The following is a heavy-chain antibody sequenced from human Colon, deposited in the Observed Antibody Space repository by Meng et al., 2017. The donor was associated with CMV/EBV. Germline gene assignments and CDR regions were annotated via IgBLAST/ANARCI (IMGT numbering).Heavy chain of an antibody. V-gene: IGHV3-23*01. CDR1: GFIFNNYA. D-gene: IGHD1-1*01. Sequence: VQWWESGGGLLQRGGSLRLSCAASGFIFNNYALAWVRQAPGKGLEWVSSISASGATTYYADSVRGRFTISRDNSRDTVYLQMTSLRAEDTAVYYCATVTGTLDPSHYWGQGTLVTVSS. CDR3: ATVTGTLDPSHY. CDR2: ISASGATT. J-gene: IGHJ4*02.